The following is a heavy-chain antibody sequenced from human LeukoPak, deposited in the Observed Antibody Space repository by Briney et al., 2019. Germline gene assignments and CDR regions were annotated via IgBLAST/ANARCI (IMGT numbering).Heavy chain of an antibody. CDR2: LSAGGHS. V-gene: IGHV3-23*01. D-gene: IGHD3-10*01. CDR1: GFTFGTHD. J-gene: IGHJ4*02. Sequence: GGSLRLSCIASGFTFGTHDMSWVRQAPGKGLEWVSTLSAGGHSYYADSVKGRFTISRDISKNTLYLQMNSLRVEDTAVYHCTATMARGVSAPRYWGQGTLVTVSS. CDR3: TATMARGVSAPRY.